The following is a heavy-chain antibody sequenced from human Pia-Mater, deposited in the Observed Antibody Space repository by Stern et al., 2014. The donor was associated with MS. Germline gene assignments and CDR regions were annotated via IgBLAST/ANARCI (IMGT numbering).Heavy chain of an antibody. CDR3: AADTRAMTVFY. Sequence: VQLVESGGGLVQPGGSLRLSCAASGLTLSSYWMSWVRQAPGKGLEWVANIKQDGSEKYYVDSEKGRFTISRDNAKNALFLQMNSLRAEATAVYYCAADTRAMTVFYWGQGTLVTVSS. CDR1: GLTLSSYW. D-gene: IGHD2-21*02. V-gene: IGHV3-7*01. CDR2: IKQDGSEK. J-gene: IGHJ4*02.